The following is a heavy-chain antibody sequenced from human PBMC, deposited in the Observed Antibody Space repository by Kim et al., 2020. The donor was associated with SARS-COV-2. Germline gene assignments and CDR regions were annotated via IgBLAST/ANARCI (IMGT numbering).Heavy chain of an antibody. Sequence: DSVKGRFTISRDNSKNTLYLQINSLRAEDTALYYCAKGPYGSGSYSGMDVWGQGTTVTVSS. J-gene: IGHJ6*02. CDR3: AKGPYGSGSYSGMDV. V-gene: IGHV3-23*01. D-gene: IGHD3-10*01.